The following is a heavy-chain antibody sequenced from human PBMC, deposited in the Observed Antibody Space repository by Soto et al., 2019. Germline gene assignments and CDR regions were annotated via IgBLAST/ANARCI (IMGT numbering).Heavy chain of an antibody. D-gene: IGHD2-2*02. J-gene: IGHJ5*02. V-gene: IGHV1-3*01. CDR2: MNAGNGNT. CDR3: ARSLTVPAAIGS. CDR1: GYTCTSYA. Sequence: ASVKVSCKASGYTCTSYAMHWARQAPGQRLEWMGWMNAGNGNTKYSEKCQGRVTITRDTSERTAYMELSSLRSEDTAVYYCARSLTVPAAIGSWGQGTLVPVSS.